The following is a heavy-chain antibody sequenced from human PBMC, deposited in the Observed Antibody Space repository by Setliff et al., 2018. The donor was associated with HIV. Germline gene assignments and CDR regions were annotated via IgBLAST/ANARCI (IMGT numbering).Heavy chain of an antibody. V-gene: IGHV4-31*03. D-gene: IGHD7-27*01. CDR2: IYYSGST. J-gene: IGHJ6*03. Sequence: SETLSLTCTVSGGSISSGGYYWSWIRQHPGKGLEWIGYIYYSGSTYYNPSLKSRVTISVDTSKTQFSLQLSSVTAADTAVYYCTRVGTSSTYYYMDVWGRGTTVTVSS. CDR3: TRVGTSSTYYYMDV. CDR1: GGSISSGGYY.